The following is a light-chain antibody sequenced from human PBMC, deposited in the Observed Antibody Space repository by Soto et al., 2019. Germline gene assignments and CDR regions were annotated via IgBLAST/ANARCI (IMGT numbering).Light chain of an antibody. CDR2: DAS. V-gene: IGKV3-11*01. J-gene: IGKJ2*01. Sequence: EIVLTQSPATLSLSPGERATLSCRASQSVATCFGCYQQKPSRAPKPIIYDASNRATGVPARFSGTGSGTDFALTISSVEAEDFAVYYCQHRTNWPRTFGQGTKLDIK. CDR1: QSVATC. CDR3: QHRTNWPRT.